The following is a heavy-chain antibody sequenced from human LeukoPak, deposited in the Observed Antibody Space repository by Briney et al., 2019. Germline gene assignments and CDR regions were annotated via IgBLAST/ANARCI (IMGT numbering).Heavy chain of an antibody. CDR3: ARFVVVPANWFDP. J-gene: IGHJ5*02. V-gene: IGHV4-31*03. CDR2: IYYSGST. D-gene: IGHD2-2*01. CDR1: GGSISSSGYY. Sequence: PSETLSLTCTVSGGSISSSGYYWSWIRQHPGKGLEWIGYIYYSGSTYYNPSLKSRVTISVDTSKNQFSLKLSSVTAADTAVYYCARFVVVPANWFDPWAREPWSPSPQ.